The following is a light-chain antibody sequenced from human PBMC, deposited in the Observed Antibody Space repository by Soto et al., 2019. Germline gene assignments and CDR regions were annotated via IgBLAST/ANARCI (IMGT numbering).Light chain of an antibody. V-gene: IGKV3-11*01. CDR2: DAS. CDR3: QQRSNWPPIT. J-gene: IGKJ5*01. Sequence: EIVLTQSPATLSLSPGERATLSCRASQSVSSYLAWYQQKPGQAPRLLIYDASNKANGIPDRFSGSGSGTDLTLNISSLEPEDFAVYYCQQRSNWPPITFGQGT. CDR1: QSVSSY.